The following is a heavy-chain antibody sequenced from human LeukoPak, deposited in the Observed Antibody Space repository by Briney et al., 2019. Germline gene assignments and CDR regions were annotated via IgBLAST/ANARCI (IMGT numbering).Heavy chain of an antibody. CDR1: GFTFNCYA. J-gene: IGHJ4*02. CDR2: ISDNEGTT. V-gene: IGHV3-23*01. CDR3: ARHDSFIPY. Sequence: GGSLRLSCAASGFTFNCYAMSWVRQAPGKGLEWVSGISDNEGTTYYTDSVKGRFTISRDNTKNTVYLQMNNLRADDTAVYFCARHDSFIPYWGQGTLVIVSS. D-gene: IGHD5-18*01.